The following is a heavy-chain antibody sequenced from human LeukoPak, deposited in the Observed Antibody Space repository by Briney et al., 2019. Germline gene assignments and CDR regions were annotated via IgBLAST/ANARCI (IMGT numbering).Heavy chain of an antibody. CDR3: ARGDIVVVPAAMGVDY. CDR2: IYYSGST. V-gene: IGHV4-59*01. Sequence: SETLSLTCTVSGGSISRYYWSWIRQPPGKGLEWIGYIYYSGSTNYNPSLKSRVTISVDTSKNQFSLKLSSVTAADTAVYYCARGDIVVVPAAMGVDYWGQGTLVTVSS. CDR1: GGSISRYY. D-gene: IGHD2-2*01. J-gene: IGHJ4*02.